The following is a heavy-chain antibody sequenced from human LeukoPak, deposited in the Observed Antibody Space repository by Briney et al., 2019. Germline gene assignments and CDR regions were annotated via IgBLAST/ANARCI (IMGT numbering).Heavy chain of an antibody. Sequence: GGSLRLSCADSGFTFRSYAMSWVRQAPGKGLEWVSGISGSGGSTYYADSVKGRFTISRDDSKNTLYLQMNSLRAEDTAVYYCAIRYSPYCGGDCYSPFDYWGQGILVTVSS. CDR2: ISGSGGST. V-gene: IGHV3-23*01. CDR1: GFTFRSYA. D-gene: IGHD2-21*02. CDR3: AIRYSPYCGGDCYSPFDY. J-gene: IGHJ4*02.